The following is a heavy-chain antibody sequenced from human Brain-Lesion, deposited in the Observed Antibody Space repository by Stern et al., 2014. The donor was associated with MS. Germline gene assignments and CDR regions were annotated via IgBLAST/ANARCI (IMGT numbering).Heavy chain of an antibody. J-gene: IGHJ6*02. D-gene: IGHD2-2*01. Sequence: VQLVESGPGLVKPSQTLSLSCTVSGGSISSGGYYWSWIRPPAGKGLEWIGRIFKSGSTSYNPSLKSRVTISIDTSKNQFSLRLNSMTAADTAVYYCARGRVVPGFQYYATDVWGQGTTVIVSS. CDR2: IFKSGST. CDR1: GGSISSGGYY. CDR3: ARGRVVPGFQYYATDV. V-gene: IGHV4-61*02.